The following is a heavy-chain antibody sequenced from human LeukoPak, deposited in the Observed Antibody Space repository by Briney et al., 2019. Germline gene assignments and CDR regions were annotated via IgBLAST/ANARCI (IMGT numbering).Heavy chain of an antibody. CDR2: INPSGGST. J-gene: IGHJ4*02. D-gene: IGHD2-21*01. Sequence: ASVKVSCKASGYTFTSYYMPWVRHAPGQGLEWMGIINPSGGSTSYAQKFQGRVTMTRDTSTSTVYMELSSLRSEDTAVYYCARDLGDQGDYWGQGTLVTVSS. CDR3: ARDLGDQGDY. V-gene: IGHV1-46*01. CDR1: GYTFTSYY.